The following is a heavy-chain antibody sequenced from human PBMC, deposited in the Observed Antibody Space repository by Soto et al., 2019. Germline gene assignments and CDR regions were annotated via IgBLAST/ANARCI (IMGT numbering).Heavy chain of an antibody. CDR1: GGSISSYY. V-gene: IGHV4-59*01. Sequence: QVQLQESGPGLVKPSETLSLTGTVSGGSISSYYWSWFRQPPGKGLEWIGYIYYSGSTNYNPSLKSRVTISVDTSKNQFSLKLSSVTAADTAVYYCARAWARLHLDYWGQGTLVTVSS. D-gene: IGHD4-4*01. CDR3: ARAWARLHLDY. J-gene: IGHJ4*02. CDR2: IYYSGST.